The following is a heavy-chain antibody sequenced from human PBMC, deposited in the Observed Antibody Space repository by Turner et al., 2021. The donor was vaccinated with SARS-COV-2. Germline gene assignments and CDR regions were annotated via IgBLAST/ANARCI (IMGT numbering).Heavy chain of an antibody. Sequence: QVQLVQSGAEVRKPGSSVKVSCKASGGTFSNYAISWVRQAPGQGLEWMGGIIPVLGTPNYAQKFQGRVTITADESTSTAYMELSSLRSEDTAVYYCARCTSYGDYGNYSDYWGQGTLVTVSS. CDR1: GGTFSNYA. V-gene: IGHV1-69*13. D-gene: IGHD4-17*01. CDR2: IIPVLGTP. J-gene: IGHJ4*02. CDR3: ARCTSYGDYGNYSDY.